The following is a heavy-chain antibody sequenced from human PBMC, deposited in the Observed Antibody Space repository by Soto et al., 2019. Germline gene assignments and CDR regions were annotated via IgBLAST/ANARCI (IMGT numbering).Heavy chain of an antibody. V-gene: IGHV4-4*07. CDR2: IYTDGTT. CDR1: GDPISDYFY. D-gene: IGHD2-15*01. Sequence: QVQLQGSGPGQVKPSETLSLTYTVSGDPISDYFYWSWIRQPAGKGLEWIGRIYTDGTTKYNPSLKSRVTLSLDKSKNQFSLRLSSVTAADTAVYYFAREVRGGFTGIFDQWGRGSRVTVSS. CDR3: AREVRGGFTGIFDQ. J-gene: IGHJ4*02.